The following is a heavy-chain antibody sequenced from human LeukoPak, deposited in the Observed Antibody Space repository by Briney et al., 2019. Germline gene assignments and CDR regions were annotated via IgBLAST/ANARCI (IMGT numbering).Heavy chain of an antibody. V-gene: IGHV4-59*12. CDR2: IYYSGST. J-gene: IGHJ4*02. Sequence: PSETLSLTCTVSGGSISSYYWSWIRQPPGKGLEWIGYIYYSGSTNYNPSLKSRVTISVDTSKNQFSLKLSSVTAADTAVYYCARDHGEGAYCGGDCPDYYFDYWGQGTQVTVSS. CDR3: ARDHGEGAYCGGDCPDYYFDY. D-gene: IGHD2-21*02. CDR1: GGSISSYY.